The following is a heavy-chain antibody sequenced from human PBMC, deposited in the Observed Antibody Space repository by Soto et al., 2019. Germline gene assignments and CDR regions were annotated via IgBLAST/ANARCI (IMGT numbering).Heavy chain of an antibody. J-gene: IGHJ6*02. CDR1: GGSVSSGGYY. CDR3: ARARLRYFDWLLSHYGMDV. Sequence: SETLSLTCTVSGGSVSSGGYYWSWIRQPPGKGLEWIGYIYYSGSTNYNPSLKSRVTISVDTSKNQFSLKLSSVTAADTAVYYCARARLRYFDWLLSHYGMDVWGQGTTVTVSS. CDR2: IYYSGST. D-gene: IGHD3-9*01. V-gene: IGHV4-61*08.